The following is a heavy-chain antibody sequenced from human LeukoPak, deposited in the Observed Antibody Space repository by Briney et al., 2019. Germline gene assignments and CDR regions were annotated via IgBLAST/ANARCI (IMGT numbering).Heavy chain of an antibody. CDR3: AKQIGYCSGGNCYFTY. V-gene: IGHV3-23*01. CDR2: ISGSGGST. CDR1: GFTFSSYA. J-gene: IGHJ4*02. Sequence: GGSLRLSCAASGFTFSSYAMSWVRQAPGTGLEWVSAISGSGGSTYYADSVKGRFTISRDNSKNTLFLQMNSLRAEDTAVYYCAKQIGYCSGGNCYFTYWGQGTLVTVSS. D-gene: IGHD2-15*01.